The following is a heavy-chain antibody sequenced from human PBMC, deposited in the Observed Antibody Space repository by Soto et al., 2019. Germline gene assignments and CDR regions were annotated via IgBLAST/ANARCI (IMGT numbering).Heavy chain of an antibody. V-gene: IGHV3-33*01. CDR1: GFTFSSYG. J-gene: IGHJ5*02. D-gene: IGHD3-3*01. CDR2: IWYDGSNK. CDR3: ARAPRITIFGVVIGRLDP. Sequence: PGGSLRLSCAASGFTFSSYGMHWVRQAPGKGLEWVAVIWYDGSNKYYADSVKGRFTISRDNSKNTLYLQMNSLRAEDTAVYYCARAPRITIFGVVIGRLDPWGQGTLVTVSS.